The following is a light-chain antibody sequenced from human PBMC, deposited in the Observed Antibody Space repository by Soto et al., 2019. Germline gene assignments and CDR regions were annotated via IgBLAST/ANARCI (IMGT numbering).Light chain of an antibody. V-gene: IGKV3-11*01. Sequence: DIVLTQSPATLSLSPGEGATLSCRASQSVSRNLAWYQKTPGQATRLLIYDVSNRATGIPARFSVGGSGTDFTLTISSLEPEDFAVYYCQQRSHWPRTFGGGTKVDIK. CDR2: DVS. CDR1: QSVSRN. J-gene: IGKJ4*01. CDR3: QQRSHWPRT.